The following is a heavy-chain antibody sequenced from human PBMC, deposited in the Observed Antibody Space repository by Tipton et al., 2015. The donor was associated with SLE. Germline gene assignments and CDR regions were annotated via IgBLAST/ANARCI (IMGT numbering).Heavy chain of an antibody. CDR2: IYQSGST. CDR1: GYSISSGYY. Sequence: TLSLTCAVSGYSISSGYYWGWIRQPPGKGLEWIGSIYQSGSTYYNPSLKSRVTISVDTSKNQFSLKLSSVTAADTAVYYCARAPFSDYGDSPDYYCYMDVWGKGTTVTVSS. CDR3: ARAPFSDYGDSPDYYCYMDV. V-gene: IGHV4-38-2*01. J-gene: IGHJ6*03. D-gene: IGHD4-17*01.